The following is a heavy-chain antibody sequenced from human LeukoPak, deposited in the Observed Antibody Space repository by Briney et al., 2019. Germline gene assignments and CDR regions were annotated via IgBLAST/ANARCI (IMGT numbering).Heavy chain of an antibody. CDR1: GFTFRIYA. D-gene: IGHD5-24*01. CDR2: FSGSGGST. V-gene: IGHV3-23*01. J-gene: IGHJ4*02. CDR3: AKPLYGREVYNCFDY. Sequence: PGGSLRLSCAASGFTFRIYAMSWVRQAPGRGLEGVSAFSGSGGSTYYADSVKGRFTISRDNSKNTLYQQMNSLRVEDTAVYYCAKPLYGREVYNCFDYWGQGTPVTVSS.